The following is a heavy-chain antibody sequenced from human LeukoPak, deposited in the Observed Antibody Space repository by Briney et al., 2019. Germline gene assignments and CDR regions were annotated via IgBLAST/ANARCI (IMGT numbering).Heavy chain of an antibody. CDR2: IYTSGST. CDR3: ARDRAYCSGGSCYWFFDY. CDR1: GGSISSYY. J-gene: IGHJ4*02. Sequence: PSETLSLTCTVSGGSISSYYWSWIRQPAGKGLEWIGRIYTSGSTNYNPSLKSRVTMSVDTSKNQFSLKLSSVTAADTAVYYCARDRAYCSGGSCYWFFDYWGQGTLVTVSS. V-gene: IGHV4-4*07. D-gene: IGHD2-15*01.